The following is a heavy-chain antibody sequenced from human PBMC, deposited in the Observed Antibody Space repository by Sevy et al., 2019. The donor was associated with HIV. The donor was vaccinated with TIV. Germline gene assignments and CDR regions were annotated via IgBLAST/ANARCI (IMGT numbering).Heavy chain of an antibody. Sequence: SETLSLTCTVSGGSITSLYWNWIRQPPGKGLEWIANIYYNGYINYNPSLMSRVTFSLDTSKNQFSLRLSSVTAADTAMYYCAGENAWGRGYSWGQGTLVTVSS. CDR3: AGENAWGRGYS. V-gene: IGHV4-59*08. J-gene: IGHJ4*02. D-gene: IGHD1-26*01. CDR2: IYYNGYI. CDR1: GGSITSLY.